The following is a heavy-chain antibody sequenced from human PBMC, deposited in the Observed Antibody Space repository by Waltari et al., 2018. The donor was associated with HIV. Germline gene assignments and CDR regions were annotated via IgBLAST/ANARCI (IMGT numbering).Heavy chain of an antibody. D-gene: IGHD3-10*01. CDR2: IKQDGSEK. CDR1: GFTFSSLW. J-gene: IGHJ4*02. Sequence: EVQLVESGGGLVQPGGHLRLSCAAPGFTFSSLWMSWVRQAPGKGLEWVANIKQDGSEKYYVDSVNGRFTISRDNAENSLYLQMNSLRAEDTAVYYCARGGFYGSGSKVNWGQGTLVTVSS. CDR3: ARGGFYGSGSKVN. V-gene: IGHV3-7*04.